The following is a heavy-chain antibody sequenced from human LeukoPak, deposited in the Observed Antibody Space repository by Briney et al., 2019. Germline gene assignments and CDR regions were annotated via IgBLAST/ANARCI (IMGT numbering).Heavy chain of an antibody. CDR1: GFTFDDYG. J-gene: IGHJ4*02. CDR3: AKDITSRAGSGSYFDY. Sequence: GGSLRLSCAASGFTFDDYGMSWVRQAPGKGLEWVSGINWNGGSTGYADSVKGRFTISRDNAKNSLYLQMNSLRAEDTALYHCAKDITSRAGSGSYFDYWGQGTLVTVSS. CDR2: INWNGGST. V-gene: IGHV3-20*01. D-gene: IGHD3-10*01.